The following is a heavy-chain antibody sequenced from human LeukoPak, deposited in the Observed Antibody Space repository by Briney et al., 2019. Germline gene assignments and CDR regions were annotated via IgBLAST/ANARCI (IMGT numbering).Heavy chain of an antibody. CDR1: GFTFTNYA. D-gene: IGHD3-3*01. CDR3: ARGGWKYYDFWSGNWFDP. J-gene: IGHJ5*02. Sequence: GGSLRLSCAASGFTFTNYAMTWVRQAPGKGLEWVSSISASGVMTYYADSVKGRFTVSRDNSKNSLYLQMSSLTAADTAVYYCARGGWKYYDFWSGNWFDPWGQGTLVTVSS. CDR2: ISASGVMT. V-gene: IGHV3-23*01.